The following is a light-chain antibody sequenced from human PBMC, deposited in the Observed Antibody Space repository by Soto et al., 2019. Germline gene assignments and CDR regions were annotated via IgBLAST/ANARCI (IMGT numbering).Light chain of an antibody. CDR2: DAS. J-gene: IGKJ1*01. CDR3: KQYTDYLTWT. V-gene: IGKV1-5*01. CDR1: QSISKW. Sequence: DIQMTQSPSTLSASVGDRVTITCRASQSISKWLAWYQQKPGKAPKVLIFDASILESGVPSRFSGSGSGKEFTLTISSLQPDDFATYYCKQYTDYLTWTFGQGTKVEIQ.